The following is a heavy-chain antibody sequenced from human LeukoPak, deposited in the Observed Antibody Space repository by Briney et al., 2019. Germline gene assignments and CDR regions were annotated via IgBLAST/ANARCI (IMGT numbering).Heavy chain of an antibody. D-gene: IGHD4-17*01. CDR2: ISAYNGNT. CDR3: ARDDYGDYGANWFDP. Sequence: ASVKVSCKASGYTFTSYGISWARQAPGQGLEWMGWISAYNGNTNYAQKLQGRVTMTTDTSTSTAYMELRSLRSDDTAVYYCARDDYGDYGANWFDPWGQGTLVTVSS. CDR1: GYTFTSYG. V-gene: IGHV1-18*01. J-gene: IGHJ5*02.